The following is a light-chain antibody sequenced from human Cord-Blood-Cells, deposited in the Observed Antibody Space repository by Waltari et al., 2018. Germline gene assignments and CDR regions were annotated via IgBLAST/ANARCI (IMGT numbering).Light chain of an antibody. V-gene: IGLV2-23*01. CDR1: RRDVGSYNL. Sequence: QSALTQPASVSGSPGQSITIPCPGTRRDVGSYNLVSWYQQPPGKAPKLMIYEGSKRPSGVSNRFSGSKSGNTASLTISGLQAEDEADYYCCSYAGSSTLVFGGGTKLTVL. CDR3: CSYAGSSTLV. J-gene: IGLJ3*02. CDR2: EGS.